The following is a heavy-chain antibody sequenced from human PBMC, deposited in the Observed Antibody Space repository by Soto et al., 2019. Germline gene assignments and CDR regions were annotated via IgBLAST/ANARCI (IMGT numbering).Heavy chain of an antibody. D-gene: IGHD3-22*01. CDR2: IFGSGET. V-gene: IGHV4-4*07. J-gene: IGHJ4*02. CDR3: VREGDYSDNYGYPLFDY. CDR1: GASMRNYY. Sequence: QVQLQESGPGLLKPSETLSLTCTVSGASMRNYYWSWIRQPAGKGLEWIGRIFGSGETYYNPSLKSRIILSVDLSKSQFSLELTSVTAADTAVYFCVREGDYSDNYGYPLFDYWGQGTLVTVSP.